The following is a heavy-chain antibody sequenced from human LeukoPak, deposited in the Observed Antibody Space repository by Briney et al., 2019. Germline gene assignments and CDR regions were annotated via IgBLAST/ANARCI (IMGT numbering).Heavy chain of an antibody. V-gene: IGHV1-2*02. Sequence: ASVKVSCKTSGYTFTGYYMNWVRQAPGQGPEWMGWINPNSGDTNYAQKFKGRVTMTRDTSISTAYMELSSLRSDDTAVYYCARDRFGFGEYHFDQWGQGTLVTVSS. J-gene: IGHJ4*02. CDR1: GYTFTGYY. D-gene: IGHD3-16*01. CDR2: INPNSGDT. CDR3: ARDRFGFGEYHFDQ.